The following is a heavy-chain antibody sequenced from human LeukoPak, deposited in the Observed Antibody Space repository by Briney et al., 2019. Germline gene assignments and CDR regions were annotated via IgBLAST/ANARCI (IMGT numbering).Heavy chain of an antibody. CDR2: ISRGSGDI. Sequence: GGSLRLSCAASGFTLRNFEMNWVRQAPGRGLEWVAYISRGSGDIHYADSVKGRFSISRDNAKNSLYLQMDSLRAEDTAVYYCATYTNWVAGDVWGQGTTVPV. CDR1: GFTLRNFE. CDR3: ATYTNWVAGDV. J-gene: IGHJ6*02. V-gene: IGHV3-48*03. D-gene: IGHD7-27*01.